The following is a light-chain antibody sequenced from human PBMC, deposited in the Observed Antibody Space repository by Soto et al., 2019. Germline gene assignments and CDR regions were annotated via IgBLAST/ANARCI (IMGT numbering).Light chain of an antibody. Sequence: QSVPTQPASVSGSPGQSITISCTGTSNDVGYYNYVSWYQHHPGKAPKLMIYEVSNRPSGVSNRFSGSKSGNTASLTISGLQTEDEADYYCNSYTSSSSYVFGTGTKLTVL. J-gene: IGLJ1*01. CDR2: EVS. CDR1: SNDVGYYNY. V-gene: IGLV2-14*01. CDR3: NSYTSSSSYV.